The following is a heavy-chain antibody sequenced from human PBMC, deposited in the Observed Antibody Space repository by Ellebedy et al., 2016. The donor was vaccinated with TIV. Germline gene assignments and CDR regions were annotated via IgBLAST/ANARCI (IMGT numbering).Heavy chain of an antibody. D-gene: IGHD2-15*01. CDR3: AIGWSRMFDP. V-gene: IGHV3-15*04. J-gene: IGHJ5*02. CDR1: GFTFINAW. Sequence: LSLTCAASGFTFINAWMSWVRQAPGKGLEWVGRIASNGDGGRSDYAAPVKGRFTIFRDDSKNTLFLQMNSLKIEDTGVYYCAIGWSRMFDPWGQGTLVTVSS. CDR2: IASNGDGGRS.